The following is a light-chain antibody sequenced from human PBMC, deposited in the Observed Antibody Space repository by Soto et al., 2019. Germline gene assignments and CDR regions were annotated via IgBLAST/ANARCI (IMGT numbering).Light chain of an antibody. Sequence: DIQMTQSPSSLSASVGDRVTITCRASQGINHYLSWFQQKPVKPPKSLIYDASNLQSGVPSKFSGSGSGTDFTLTISSLQPEDFAPYYCQQYNSYPPTFGPGTTVDI. V-gene: IGKV1-16*02. CDR3: QQYNSYPPT. CDR2: DAS. J-gene: IGKJ3*01. CDR1: QGINHY.